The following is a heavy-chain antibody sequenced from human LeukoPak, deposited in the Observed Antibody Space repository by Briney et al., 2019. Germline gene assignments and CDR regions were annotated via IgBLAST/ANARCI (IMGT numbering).Heavy chain of an antibody. V-gene: IGHV1-2*02. D-gene: IGHD2-2*01. CDR1: GYTFTGYY. CDR2: INPNSGGT. Sequence: GASVKVSCKASGYTFTGYYMHWVRQAPGQGLEWMGWINPNSGGTNYAQKFQGRVTMTRDTSISTAYMGLSRLRSDDTAVYYCARIAGYCSSTSCQKEDWFDPWGQGTLVTVSS. J-gene: IGHJ5*02. CDR3: ARIAGYCSSTSCQKEDWFDP.